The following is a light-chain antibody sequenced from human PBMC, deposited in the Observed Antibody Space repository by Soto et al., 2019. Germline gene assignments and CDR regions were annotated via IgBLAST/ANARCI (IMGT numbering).Light chain of an antibody. J-gene: IGKJ5*01. CDR2: AAS. CDR1: QDISSY. Sequence: IQLTQSPSSLSASVGDRVTITCRASQDISSYLAWYQQKPGKPPKLLIYAASSLQSGVPSRFSGSGSGTDFSLTIRSLQPEDFGIYYCQQPISFPITFGQGTRLRL. CDR3: QQPISFPIT. V-gene: IGKV1-9*01.